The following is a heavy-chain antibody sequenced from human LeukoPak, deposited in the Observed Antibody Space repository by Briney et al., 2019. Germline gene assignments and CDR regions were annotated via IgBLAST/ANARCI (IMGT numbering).Heavy chain of an antibody. CDR3: ARDPILAITMVRGVMGYFDY. CDR2: ISYDGSNK. Sequence: GGSLRLSCAVSGFTFRSYAMHWVRQAPGKGLEWVAVISYDGSNKYYADSVKGRFTISRDNSKNTLYLQMNSLRAEDTAVYYCARDPILAITMVRGVMGYFDYWGQGTLVTVSS. J-gene: IGHJ4*02. V-gene: IGHV3-30-3*01. CDR1: GFTFRSYA. D-gene: IGHD3-10*01.